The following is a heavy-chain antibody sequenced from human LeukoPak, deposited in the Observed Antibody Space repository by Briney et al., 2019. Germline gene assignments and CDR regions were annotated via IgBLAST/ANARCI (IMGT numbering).Heavy chain of an antibody. V-gene: IGHV3-21*01. J-gene: IGHJ6*02. Sequence: LGGSLRLSCAASGFTFSSYSMNRVRQAPGKGLEWVSSISSSSSYIYYADSVKGRFTISRDNAKNSLYLQMNSLRAEDAAVYYCARAPPQLVLRKYYYYGMDVWGQGTTVTVSS. CDR1: GFTFSSYS. CDR2: ISSSSSYI. CDR3: ARAPPQLVLRKYYYYGMDV. D-gene: IGHD6-13*01.